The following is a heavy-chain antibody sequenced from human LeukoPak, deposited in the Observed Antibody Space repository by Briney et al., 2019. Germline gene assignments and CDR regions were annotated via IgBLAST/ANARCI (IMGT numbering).Heavy chain of an antibody. Sequence: GASVKVSCRVSGYILTELPIHWVRQAPGKGLEWMGSFDPENAKTMSAQTFQGRVTMTEDTSTDTAYMELRSLRSDDTAIYYCVIMSHTVVPTARIYYYMDIWGTGTTVIVSS. J-gene: IGHJ6*03. CDR1: GYILTELP. CDR2: FDPENAKT. D-gene: IGHD1-1*01. V-gene: IGHV1-24*01. CDR3: VIMSHTVVPTARIYYYMDI.